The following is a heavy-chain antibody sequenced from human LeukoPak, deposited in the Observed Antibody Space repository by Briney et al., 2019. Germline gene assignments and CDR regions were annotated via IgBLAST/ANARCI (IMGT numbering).Heavy chain of an antibody. CDR1: GFTFSSYW. V-gene: IGHV3-7*01. CDR2: IKDDGSAK. CDR3: ARGSIWKPTVTTGY. Sequence: PGGSLRLSCAASGFTFSSYWMSWVRQAPGKGLEWVANIKDDGSAKYYVDSVKGRFTISRDNAKNSLFLQMNSLRAEDTAVYYCARGSIWKPTVTTGYWGQGTLVTVSS. J-gene: IGHJ4*02. D-gene: IGHD4-17*01.